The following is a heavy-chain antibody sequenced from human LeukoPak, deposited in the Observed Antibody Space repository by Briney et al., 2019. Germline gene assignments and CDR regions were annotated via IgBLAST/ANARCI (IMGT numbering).Heavy chain of an antibody. J-gene: IGHJ4*02. CDR1: GFTFSSYS. V-gene: IGHV3-21*01. Sequence: GGSLRLSCAASGFTFSSYSMNWVRQAPGKGLEWVSSISSGSGYMYYADSVKGRFTISRDNAKNSLYLQMNSLRAEDTAVYYCVRDHWRREGCSSTSCPLDYWGQGTLVTVSS. D-gene: IGHD2-2*01. CDR2: ISSGSGYM. CDR3: VRDHWRREGCSSTSCPLDY.